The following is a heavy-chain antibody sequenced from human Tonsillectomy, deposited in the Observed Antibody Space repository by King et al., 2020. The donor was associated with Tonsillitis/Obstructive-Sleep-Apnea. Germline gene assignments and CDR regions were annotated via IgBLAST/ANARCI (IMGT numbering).Heavy chain of an antibody. Sequence: QLVQSGAEVKNPGESLRISCKGSGYSFTSYWITWVRQMPGKGLEWIGRIDPSDSYTNYSPSFQGHVTISADKSISTAYLQWSSLKASDTAMYYCARGNPKFSAAKLGRFDPWGQGTLVTVSS. J-gene: IGHJ5*01. D-gene: IGHD2-2*01. CDR2: IDPSDSYT. V-gene: IGHV5-10-1*01. CDR3: ARGNPKFSAAKLGRFDP. CDR1: GYSFTSYW.